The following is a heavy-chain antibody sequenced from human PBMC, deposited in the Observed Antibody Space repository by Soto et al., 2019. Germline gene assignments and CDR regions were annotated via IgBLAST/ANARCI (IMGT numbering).Heavy chain of an antibody. CDR2: VNPLDSTT. V-gene: IGHV5-51*01. J-gene: IGHJ5*01. D-gene: IGHD1-26*01. CDR3: ARLVSGSWGEEFDS. CDR1: GYIFTGNW. Sequence: EVHLVQSGAEVKESGESLKISCKASGYIFTGNWIGWVRQMPGKGLEWMGIVNPLDSTTRYSPSFEGQVTISVDKSITTAYMQWSSLKASDTAMYYCARLVSGSWGEEFDSWGQGTLVIVYS.